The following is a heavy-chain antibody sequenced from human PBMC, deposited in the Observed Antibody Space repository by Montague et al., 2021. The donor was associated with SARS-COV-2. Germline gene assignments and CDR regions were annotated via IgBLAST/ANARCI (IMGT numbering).Heavy chain of an antibody. CDR3: ASDSGIEIPDYYYSMDV. D-gene: IGHD5-24*01. V-gene: IGHV3-48*03. Sequence: SLRLYCAASGFTFSSYEMNWVRQAPGKGLEWVSYISSSGSTIYYADSVKGRFTISRDNAKNSLYLQMNSLRAEDTAIYYCASDSGIEIPDYYYSMDVWGQGTTVTVSS. J-gene: IGHJ6*02. CDR2: ISSSGSTI. CDR1: GFTFSSYE.